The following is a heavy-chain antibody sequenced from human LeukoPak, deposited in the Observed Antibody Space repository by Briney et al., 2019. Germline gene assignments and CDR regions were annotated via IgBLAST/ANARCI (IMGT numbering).Heavy chain of an antibody. CDR1: GYTFTSYY. J-gene: IGHJ4*02. D-gene: IGHD1-26*01. CDR2: INPSGGST. Sequence: GASVKVSCKASGYTFTSYYMHWVRQAPGQGLEWMGIINPSGGSTSYAQKFQGRVTMTRDTSTSTVYMELSSLRSVDTAVYYCARGQYSGSYYPPMYYWGQGTLVTVSS. CDR3: ARGQYSGSYYPPMYY. V-gene: IGHV1-46*01.